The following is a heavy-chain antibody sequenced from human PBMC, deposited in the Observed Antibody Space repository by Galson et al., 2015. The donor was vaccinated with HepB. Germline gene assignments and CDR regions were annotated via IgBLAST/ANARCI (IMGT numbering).Heavy chain of an antibody. Sequence: CAISGDSVSSHSAAWNWIRQSPSRGLEWLGRTYYRSKWYNDYAVSVKSRITINPDTSKNQFSLQLNSVTPEDTAVYYCARDEWLLSYYYYYYYMDVWGKGTTVTVSS. J-gene: IGHJ6*03. CDR3: ARDEWLLSYYYYYYYMDV. D-gene: IGHD3-3*01. CDR2: TYYRSKWYN. V-gene: IGHV6-1*01. CDR1: GDSVSSHSAA.